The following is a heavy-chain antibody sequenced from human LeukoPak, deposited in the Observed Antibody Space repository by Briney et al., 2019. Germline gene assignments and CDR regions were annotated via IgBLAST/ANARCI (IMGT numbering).Heavy chain of an antibody. Sequence: GGSLRLSCAASGFTFSSYAMSWVRQAPGKGLEWVSGISWNSGSIGYADSVKGRFTISRDNAKNSLYLQMNSLRAEDTALYYCAKDDSSGYNSAFDIWGQGTMVTVSS. V-gene: IGHV3-9*01. D-gene: IGHD3-22*01. CDR1: GFTFSSYA. J-gene: IGHJ3*02. CDR2: ISWNSGSI. CDR3: AKDDSSGYNSAFDI.